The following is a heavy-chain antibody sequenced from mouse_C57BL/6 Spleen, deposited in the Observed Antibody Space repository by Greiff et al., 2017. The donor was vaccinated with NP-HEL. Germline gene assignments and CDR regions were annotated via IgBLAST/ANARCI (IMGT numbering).Heavy chain of an antibody. CDR1: GYAFSSSW. D-gene: IGHD2-3*01. Sequence: VKLQQSGPELVKPGASVKISCKASGYAFSSSWMNWVKQRPGKGLEWIGRIYPGDGDTNYNGKFKGKATLTADKSSRTAYMQLSSLTSEDSAVYFCARWLLRDYAMDYWGQGTSDTVSS. V-gene: IGHV1-82*01. J-gene: IGHJ4*01. CDR3: ARWLLRDYAMDY. CDR2: IYPGDGDT.